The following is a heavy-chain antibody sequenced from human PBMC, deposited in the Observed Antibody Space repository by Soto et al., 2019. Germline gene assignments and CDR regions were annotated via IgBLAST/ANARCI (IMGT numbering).Heavy chain of an antibody. CDR3: ARDYVVVPAAGANNWFDP. CDR2: INHSGST. Sequence: PSETLSLTCAVYGGSFSGYYWGWIRQPPGKGLEWIGEINHSGSTNYNPSLKSRVTISVDTSKNQFSLKLSSVTAADTAVYYCARDYVVVPAAGANNWFDPWGQGTPVTVSS. D-gene: IGHD2-2*01. CDR1: GGSFSGYY. V-gene: IGHV4-34*01. J-gene: IGHJ5*02.